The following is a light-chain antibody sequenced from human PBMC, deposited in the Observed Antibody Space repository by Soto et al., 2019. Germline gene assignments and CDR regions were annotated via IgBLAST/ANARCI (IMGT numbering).Light chain of an antibody. CDR3: QQYYSTPWT. Sequence: DIVMTQSPDSLAVSLGERATINCKSSQSLLYSSNNKNYLAWYQQKPGQPPKLLIYWASTPESGVPDRFSGSGSGTDFTLTISSLQAEDVAVYYCQQYYSTPWTFGQGTKVEIK. CDR2: WAS. V-gene: IGKV4-1*01. CDR1: QSLLYSSNNKNY. J-gene: IGKJ1*01.